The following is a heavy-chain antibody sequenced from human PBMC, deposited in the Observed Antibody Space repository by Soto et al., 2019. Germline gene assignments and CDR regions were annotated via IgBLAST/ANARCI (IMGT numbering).Heavy chain of an antibody. CDR1: GFTFSSYA. Sequence: GGSLRLSCAASGFTFSSYAMSWVRQAPGKGLEWVSAISGSGGSTYYADSVKGRFTISRDNSKNTLYLQMNSLRAEDTAVYYCAKDGEMATITDWYFDLWGRGTLVTVSS. D-gene: IGHD5-12*01. CDR2: ISGSGGST. J-gene: IGHJ2*01. CDR3: AKDGEMATITDWYFDL. V-gene: IGHV3-23*01.